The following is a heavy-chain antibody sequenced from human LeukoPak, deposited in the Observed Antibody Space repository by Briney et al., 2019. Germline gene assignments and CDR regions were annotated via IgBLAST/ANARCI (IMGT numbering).Heavy chain of an antibody. J-gene: IGHJ4*02. CDR3: ARSNQADDY. V-gene: IGHV3-74*01. D-gene: IGHD4-11*01. Sequence: GGSLRLSCTASGFTFSNYWMHWVRQVPGKGLVWVSRINTGGSSTTYADSVKGRFTISRDDAKNTLYLQMNSLRVEDTAVYYCARSNQADDYWGQGTLVTVSS. CDR1: GFTFSNYW. CDR2: INTGGSST.